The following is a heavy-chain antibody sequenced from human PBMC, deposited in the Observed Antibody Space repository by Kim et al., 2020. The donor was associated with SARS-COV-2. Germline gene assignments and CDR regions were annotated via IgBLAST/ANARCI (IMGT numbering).Heavy chain of an antibody. J-gene: IGHJ4*02. Sequence: SVKGRLTISRDNSKNTLYLQMNSLRAEDTAVYYCAKSQERIFGVVTSLDYWGQGTLVTVSS. D-gene: IGHD3-3*01. CDR3: AKSQERIFGVVTSLDY. V-gene: IGHV3-33*06.